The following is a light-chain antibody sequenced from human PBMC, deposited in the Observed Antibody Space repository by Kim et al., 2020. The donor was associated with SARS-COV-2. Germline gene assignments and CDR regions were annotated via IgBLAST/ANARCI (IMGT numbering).Light chain of an antibody. CDR2: GAS. CDR1: QSVPSSY. CDR3: QQYARWLT. V-gene: IGKV3-20*01. Sequence: VLTQSPGTLSFSPGERATLSCRASQSVPSSYLAWYQQKPGQAPSLVIYGASTRATGIPHRFSGSGFGTDFTLTISRLEPEDFAVYYCQQYARWLTFGGGTKVDIK. J-gene: IGKJ4*01.